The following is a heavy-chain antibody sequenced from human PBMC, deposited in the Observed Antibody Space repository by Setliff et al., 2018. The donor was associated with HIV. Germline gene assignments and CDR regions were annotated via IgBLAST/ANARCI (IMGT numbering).Heavy chain of an antibody. CDR3: AIRREVVVATTRWGLDI. CDR2: MNPNSGNT. CDR1: GYTFTTYD. V-gene: IGHV1-8*02. J-gene: IGHJ3*02. D-gene: IGHD2-15*01. Sequence: ASVKVSCKASGYTFTTYDINWVRQAAGQGLEWMGWMNPNSGNTGYAQRFKGRLTMTRNTSISTAYMELNSLMSEDTAVYFCAIRREVVVATTRWGLDICGQGTMVTVSS.